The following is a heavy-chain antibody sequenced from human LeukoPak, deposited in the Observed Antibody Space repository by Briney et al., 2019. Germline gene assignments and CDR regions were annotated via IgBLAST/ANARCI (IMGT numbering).Heavy chain of an antibody. CDR3: AGHHPRNTVDF. J-gene: IGHJ4*02. D-gene: IGHD2/OR15-2a*01. CDR2: VSDIGSI. Sequence: SETLSLTCTVSGGSISTYYWGWIRQPPGKGLEWIAYVSDIGSINYNPSLKSRVTISLDTPKNQLSLKLSSVTAADTAVYYCAGHHPRNTVDFWGQGTLVTVSS. V-gene: IGHV4-59*08. CDR1: GGSISTYY.